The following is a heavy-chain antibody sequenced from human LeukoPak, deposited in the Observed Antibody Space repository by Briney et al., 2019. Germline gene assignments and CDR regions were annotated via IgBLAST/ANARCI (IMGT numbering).Heavy chain of an antibody. CDR2: IDPSDSYT. Sequence: GESLKISCKGSGYRFTSYWIAWVRQMPGKGLEWMGRIDPSDSYTNYSPSFQGHVTISADKSISTAYLQWSSLKASDTAMYYCARHSRGYSYGYSWFDPWGQGTLVTVSS. CDR3: ARHSRGYSYGYSWFDP. CDR1: GYRFTSYW. D-gene: IGHD5-18*01. J-gene: IGHJ5*02. V-gene: IGHV5-10-1*01.